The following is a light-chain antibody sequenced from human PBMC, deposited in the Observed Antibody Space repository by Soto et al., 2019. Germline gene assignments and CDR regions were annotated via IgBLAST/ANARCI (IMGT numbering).Light chain of an antibody. CDR3: QKYDSARRT. CDR1: QGIYNY. CDR2: AAS. J-gene: IGKJ1*01. Sequence: IQMSQSPSSLPASVGDGVTITCRASQGIYNYLAWYQQKPGKVPKLLIYAASTLQSGVPSRFSGSGSGTDFTLTISSLQPEDFATYYCQKYDSARRTFGQGIKLDIK. V-gene: IGKV1-27*01.